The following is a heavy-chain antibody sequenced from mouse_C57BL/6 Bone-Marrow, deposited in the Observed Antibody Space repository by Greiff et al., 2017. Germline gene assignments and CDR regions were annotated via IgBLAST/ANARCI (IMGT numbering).Heavy chain of an antibody. J-gene: IGHJ3*01. CDR1: GYTFTSYW. CDR2: IDPSDSYT. V-gene: IGHV1-50*01. Sequence: QVQLQQPGAELVKPGASVQLSCKASGYTFTSYWMQWVKQRPGQGLEWIGEIDPSDSYTNYNQKFKGKATLTVDTSSSTAYMQLSSLTSEDSAVYYCARGLLPWFAYWGQGTLVTVSA. CDR3: ARGLLPWFAY. D-gene: IGHD2-3*01.